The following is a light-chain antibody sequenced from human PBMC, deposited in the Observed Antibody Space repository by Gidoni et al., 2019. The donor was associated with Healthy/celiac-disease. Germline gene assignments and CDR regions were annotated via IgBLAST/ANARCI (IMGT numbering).Light chain of an antibody. Sequence: QSALTQPASVSGSPGQSITISCTGTSSHVGGYNYVSWYQQHPGKAPKLMLYEVSNRPSGVSNRFSGSKSGNTASLTISGLQAEDEADYYCSSYTSSSTVVFGGGTKLTVL. V-gene: IGLV2-14*01. J-gene: IGLJ2*01. CDR1: SSHVGGYNY. CDR3: SSYTSSSTVV. CDR2: EVS.